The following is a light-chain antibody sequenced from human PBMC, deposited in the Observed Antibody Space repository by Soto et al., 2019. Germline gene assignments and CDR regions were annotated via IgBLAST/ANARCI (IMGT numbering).Light chain of an antibody. CDR1: SSDVGAYDY. CDR2: DVT. J-gene: IGLJ1*01. Sequence: QSALTQPPSASGSPGQSVTISCTGTSSDVGAYDYVAWYQQHPGEAPKLIIYDVTQRPSGVPDRFSGSKSANTASLTVSGVQAEDEAVYYCSSYAGRNKFVFGTGTKLTVL. CDR3: SSYAGRNKFV. V-gene: IGLV2-8*01.